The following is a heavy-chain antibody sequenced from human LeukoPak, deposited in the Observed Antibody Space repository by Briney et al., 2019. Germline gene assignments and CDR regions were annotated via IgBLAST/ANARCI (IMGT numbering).Heavy chain of an antibody. CDR1: GGSISSGSYY. D-gene: IGHD1-26*01. Sequence: KASQTLSLTCTVSGGSISSGSYYWRWIRQPAGKGLEWIGRIYTSGSTNYNPSLKSRVTISVDTSKNQFSLKLSSVTAADTAVYYCARDPQGATHFDYWGQGTLVTVSS. J-gene: IGHJ4*02. CDR3: ARDPQGATHFDY. V-gene: IGHV4-61*02. CDR2: IYTSGST.